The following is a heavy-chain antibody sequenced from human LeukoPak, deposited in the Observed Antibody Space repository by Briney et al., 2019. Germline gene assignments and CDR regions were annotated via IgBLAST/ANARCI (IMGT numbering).Heavy chain of an antibody. CDR2: INPKSGAT. J-gene: IGHJ3*01. Sequence: ASVKVSCKASGYTFNENYIHWVRQAPGQGPEWMGWINPKSGATDSAQKFQGRLTMTRDTSIATASMDLSGLRLDDTGIYYCSRAGVESTGHNDCSHFWGQGTMITVSS. CDR1: GYTFNENY. D-gene: IGHD2-8*02. V-gene: IGHV1-2*02. CDR3: SRAGVESTGHNDCSHF.